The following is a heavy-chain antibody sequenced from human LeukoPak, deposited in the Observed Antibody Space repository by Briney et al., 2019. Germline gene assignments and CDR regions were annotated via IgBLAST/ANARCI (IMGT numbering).Heavy chain of an antibody. D-gene: IGHD1-26*01. CDR2: INPSGGST. V-gene: IGHV1-46*03. CDR3: ALWELRNDAFDI. J-gene: IGHJ3*02. Sequence: ASVKVSCKASGYTFTSYYMHWVRQAPGQGLEWIGIINPSGGSTGYAQKFQGRVTMTRDTSTSTVYMELSSLRSEDTAVYYCALWELRNDAFDIWGQGTMVTVSS. CDR1: GYTFTSYY.